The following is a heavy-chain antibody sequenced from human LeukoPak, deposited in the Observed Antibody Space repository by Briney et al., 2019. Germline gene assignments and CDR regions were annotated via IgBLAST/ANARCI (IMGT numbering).Heavy chain of an antibody. J-gene: IGHJ4*02. CDR1: AFSMNDFW. CDR3: ARDTLSGRYWATRTNFDY. V-gene: IGHV3-43*02. Sequence: PGGSLRLSCAASAFSMNDFWMHWVRQAPGKGLEWVSLISGDGGSTYYADFVKGRFTISRDNSKNSLYLQISSLRTEDTALYYCARDTLSGRYWATRTNFDYWGQGTLVTVSS. D-gene: IGHD1-26*01. CDR2: ISGDGGST.